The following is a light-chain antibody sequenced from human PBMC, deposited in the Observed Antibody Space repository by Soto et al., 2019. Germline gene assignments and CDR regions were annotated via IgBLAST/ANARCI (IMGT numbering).Light chain of an antibody. CDR1: SSNIGSGYD. V-gene: IGLV1-40*01. CDR3: QSYDSSLSGYV. Sequence: QSVLTQPPSVSGAPGQRVTISGTGSSSNIGSGYDVHWYQQLPGTAPKLLTYGNSNRPSGVPDRFSGSKSGTSASLAITGLQAEDEADYSCQSYDSSLSGYVFGTGTKLTVL. J-gene: IGLJ1*01. CDR2: GNS.